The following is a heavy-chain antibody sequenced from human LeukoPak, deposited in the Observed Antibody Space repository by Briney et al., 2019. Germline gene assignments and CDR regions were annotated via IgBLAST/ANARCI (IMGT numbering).Heavy chain of an antibody. Sequence: QTGGSLRLSCAASGFTFSSYGMHWVRQAPGKGLEWVAFIRYDGSNKYYADSVKGRFTISRDNSKNTLYLQMNSLRAEDTAVYYCARPSLEWLLFNWFDPWGQGTLVTVSS. V-gene: IGHV3-30*02. CDR2: IRYDGSNK. D-gene: IGHD3-3*01. CDR3: ARPSLEWLLFNWFDP. CDR1: GFTFSSYG. J-gene: IGHJ5*02.